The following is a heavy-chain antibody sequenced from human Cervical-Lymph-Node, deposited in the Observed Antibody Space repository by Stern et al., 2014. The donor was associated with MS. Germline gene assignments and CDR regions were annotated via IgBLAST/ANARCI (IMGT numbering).Heavy chain of an antibody. CDR3: ARDTSSPERSDW. Sequence: EVQLVESGGGVIQPGGSLRLSCTASGFTVSRDYMTWVRQAPGQGLEWVSLITNFGSTFYTASVKGRFTISRDDSKNTVYLHMTSLRAEDTAMYYCARDTSSPERSDWWGQGTLVTVSS. D-gene: IGHD1-1*01. CDR1: GFTVSRDY. V-gene: IGHV3-53*01. CDR2: ITNFGST. J-gene: IGHJ4*02.